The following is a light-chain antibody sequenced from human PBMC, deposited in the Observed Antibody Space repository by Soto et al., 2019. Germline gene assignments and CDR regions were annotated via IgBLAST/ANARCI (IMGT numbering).Light chain of an antibody. CDR3: CSHAGRGSVL. V-gene: IGLV2-23*02. Sequence: QSALAQPASVSGSPGQSITISCTGTSSDIGRYNLVSWYQQYPGKAPKLVIYDVTKRLSGVSDRFSASKSGNTASLTISGLQAEDEADYYCCSHAGRGSVLFGGGTKLTVL. CDR2: DVT. CDR1: SSDIGRYNL. J-gene: IGLJ2*01.